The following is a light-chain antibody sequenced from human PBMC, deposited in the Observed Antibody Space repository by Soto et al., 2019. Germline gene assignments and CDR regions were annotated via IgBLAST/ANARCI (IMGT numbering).Light chain of an antibody. CDR2: EGT. CDR1: SSNVGTYDL. Sequence: QSALTQPASVSASPGQSITISCTGTSSNVGTYDLVSWYQHHPDKAPKLIIYEGTKRPSGISSRFSGSKSGNTASLTISGLQAEDDADYYCSSFAVGAALVFGGGTKDTVL. CDR3: SSFAVGAALV. V-gene: IGLV2-23*01. J-gene: IGLJ2*01.